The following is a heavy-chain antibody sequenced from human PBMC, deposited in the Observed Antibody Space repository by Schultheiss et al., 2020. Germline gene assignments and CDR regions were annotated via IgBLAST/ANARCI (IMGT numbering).Heavy chain of an antibody. V-gene: IGHV1-18*01. J-gene: IGHJ5*02. CDR2: ISAYNGNT. D-gene: IGHD3-22*01. CDR3: ARDRNYYDSSGDWFDP. Sequence: ASVKVSGKASGYTFTSYGISWVRQAPGQGLEWMGWISAYNGNTNYAQKLQGRVTITADESTSTAYMELSSLRSEDTAVYYCARDRNYYDSSGDWFDPWGQGTLVTVSS. CDR1: GYTFTSYG.